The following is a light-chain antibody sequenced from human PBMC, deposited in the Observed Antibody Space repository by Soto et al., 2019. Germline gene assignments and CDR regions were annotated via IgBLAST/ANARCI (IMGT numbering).Light chain of an antibody. CDR3: SLYTSENTYV. J-gene: IGLJ1*01. CDR1: SSDVGSYNF. CDR2: EAS. Sequence: QSVLTQPASVSASPGQSITISCTGTSSDVGSYNFVSWYQQYPGKAPKLIIYEASNRPSGVPDRFSGSKSGNTASLTISGLQAADEAAYYCSLYTSENTYVFGTATKVTVL. V-gene: IGLV2-14*02.